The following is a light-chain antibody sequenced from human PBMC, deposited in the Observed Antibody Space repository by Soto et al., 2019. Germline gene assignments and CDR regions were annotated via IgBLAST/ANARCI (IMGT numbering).Light chain of an antibody. CDR1: SSDVGGYNY. CDR3: SSHAGSSVV. Sequence: QSVLTQPRSVSGSPGQSVTISCTGTSSDVGGYNYVSWYQQHPGKAPKLMIYDVTTRPSGVPDRFSGSKSGNTASLTISRLQAEDEADYYCSSHAGSSVVFGTGTKVTVL. V-gene: IGLV2-11*01. CDR2: DVT. J-gene: IGLJ1*01.